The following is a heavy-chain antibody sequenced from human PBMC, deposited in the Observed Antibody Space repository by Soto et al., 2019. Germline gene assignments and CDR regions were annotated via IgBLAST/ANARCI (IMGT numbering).Heavy chain of an antibody. CDR2: IIPIFGTA. CDR3: ARGDPEQWLGIWDFDY. CDR1: GGTFSSYA. Sequence: ASVKVSCKASGGTFSSYAISWVRQAPGQGLEWMGGIIPIFGTANYAQKFQGRVTITADESTSTAYMELSSLRSEDTAVYYCARGDPEQWLGIWDFDYWGQGALVTVSS. D-gene: IGHD6-19*01. J-gene: IGHJ4*02. V-gene: IGHV1-69*13.